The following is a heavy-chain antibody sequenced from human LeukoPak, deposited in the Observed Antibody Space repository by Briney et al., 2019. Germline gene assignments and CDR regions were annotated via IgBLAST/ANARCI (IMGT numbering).Heavy chain of an antibody. CDR1: GFTFISYS. V-gene: IGHV3-21*01. J-gene: IGHJ6*03. Sequence: PGGSLRPSCAASGFTFISYSMSWARQAPGKGLEWVSSISSGSSYIYYADSVKGRFTISRDNAKNSLYLQMNSLRAEDTAVYYCARDGKDAMIDWDYYYMDVWGKGTTVTVSS. CDR2: ISSGSSYI. D-gene: IGHD3-22*01. CDR3: ARDGKDAMIDWDYYYMDV.